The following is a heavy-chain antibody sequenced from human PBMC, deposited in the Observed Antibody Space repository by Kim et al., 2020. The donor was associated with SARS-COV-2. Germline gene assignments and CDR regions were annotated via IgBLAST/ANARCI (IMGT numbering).Heavy chain of an antibody. D-gene: IGHD6-13*01. Sequence: GGSLRLSCAASGFTFSNAWMSWVRQAPGKGLEWVGRIKSKTDGGTTDYAAPVKGRFTISRDDSKNTLYLQMNSLKTEDTAVYYCTTPAAPGFGYYYGMDVWGQGTTVTVSS. CDR3: TTPAAPGFGYYYGMDV. CDR1: GFTFSNAW. J-gene: IGHJ6*02. V-gene: IGHV3-15*01. CDR2: IKSKTDGGTT.